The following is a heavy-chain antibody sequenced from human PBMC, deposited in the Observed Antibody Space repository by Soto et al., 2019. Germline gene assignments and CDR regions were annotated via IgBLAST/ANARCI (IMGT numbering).Heavy chain of an antibody. CDR2: ITSSSSYI. V-gene: IGHV3-21*01. CDR3: ARDPEGHIPAAMITSFLDP. Sequence: PGGSLRLTCAASGFTFSSYSMNWVRQAPGKGLEWVSSITSSSSYIYYADSVKGRFTISRDNAKNSLYLQMNSLRAEDTAVHHCARDPEGHIPAAMITSFLDPWGQGTLVTVSS. J-gene: IGHJ5*02. D-gene: IGHD2-2*01. CDR1: GFTFSSYS.